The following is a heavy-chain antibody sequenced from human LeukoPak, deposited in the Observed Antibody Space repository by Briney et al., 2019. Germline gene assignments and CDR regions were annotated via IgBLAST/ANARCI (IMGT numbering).Heavy chain of an antibody. CDR1: GGSFSGYY. D-gene: IGHD3-3*01. CDR3: ATAYYDFWSGYYAPGY. Sequence: SETLSLTCAVYGGSFSGYYWSWIRQPPGKGLEWIGEINHSGSTNYNPSLKSRVTISVDTSKNQFSLKLSSVTAADTAEYYCATAYYDFWSGYYAPGYWGQGTLVTVSS. CDR2: INHSGST. J-gene: IGHJ4*02. V-gene: IGHV4-34*01.